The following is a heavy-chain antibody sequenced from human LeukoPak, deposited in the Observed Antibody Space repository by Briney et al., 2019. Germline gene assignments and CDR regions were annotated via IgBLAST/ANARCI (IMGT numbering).Heavy chain of an antibody. CDR2: ISSSSSYI. CDR1: GFTFCSYS. Sequence: GGSLRLSCAASGFTFCSYSMNWVRQAPGKGLEWVSSISSSSSYIYYADSVKGRFTISRDNAKNSLYLQMDSLRAEDTAVYYCARDGGRTASGFRPHWFDCWGQGTLVTVSS. CDR3: ARDGGRTASGFRPHWFDC. J-gene: IGHJ4*02. V-gene: IGHV3-21*01. D-gene: IGHD3-16*01.